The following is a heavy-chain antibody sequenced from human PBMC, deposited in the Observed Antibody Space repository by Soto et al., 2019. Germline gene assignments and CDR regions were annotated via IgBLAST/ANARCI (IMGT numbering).Heavy chain of an antibody. Sequence: GESLKISCAASGFTFSSYAMSWVRQAPGKGLEWVSAISGSGGSTYYADSVKGRFTISRDNSKNTLYLQMNSLRAEDTAVYYCAKVRGVINPMAYWGQGTLVTVSS. J-gene: IGHJ4*02. CDR2: ISGSGGST. CDR3: AKVRGVINPMAY. V-gene: IGHV3-23*01. CDR1: GFTFSSYA. D-gene: IGHD3-10*01.